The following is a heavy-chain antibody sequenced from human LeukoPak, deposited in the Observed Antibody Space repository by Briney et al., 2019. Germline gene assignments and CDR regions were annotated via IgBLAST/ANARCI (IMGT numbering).Heavy chain of an antibody. CDR2: IYYSGST. D-gene: IGHD1-26*01. CDR1: GGSISSYY. V-gene: IGHV4-59*01. J-gene: IGHJ4*02. CDR3: ARDRGGSYGGGRGFDY. Sequence: PSETLSLTCTVSGGSISSYYWSWIRQPPGKGLEWIGYIYYSGSTNYNPSLKSRVTISVDTSKNQFSLKLSSVTAADTAVYYCARDRGGSYGGGRGFDYWGQGTLVTVSS.